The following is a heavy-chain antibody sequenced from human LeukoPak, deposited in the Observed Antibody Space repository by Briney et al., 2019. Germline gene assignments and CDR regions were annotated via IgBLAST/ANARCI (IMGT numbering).Heavy chain of an antibody. V-gene: IGHV4-39*07. D-gene: IGHD7-27*01. Sequence: SETLSLTCTVSGGSISSSSYYWGWIRQPPGKGLEWIGSIYYSGSTYYNPSLKSRVTISVDTSKNQFSLQLNSVTPEDTAVYYCARDRTGDLEFDYWGQGTLVTVSS. CDR3: ARDRTGDLEFDY. CDR1: GGSISSSSYY. J-gene: IGHJ4*02. CDR2: IYYSGST.